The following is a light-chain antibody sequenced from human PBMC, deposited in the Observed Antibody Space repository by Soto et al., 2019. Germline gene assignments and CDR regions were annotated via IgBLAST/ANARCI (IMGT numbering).Light chain of an antibody. CDR3: HQYKTYSIS. CDR2: DAS. CDR1: QSISRW. V-gene: IGKV1-5*01. J-gene: IGKJ5*01. Sequence: DVKMSQSPATLSAYVGDRVTITCRASQSISRWLAWYQQKPGKAPRLLIYDASSLQSGVPSRFSGSGSGTEFTLTVSSLQADDFATYFCHQYKTYSISFGQGRLLAVK.